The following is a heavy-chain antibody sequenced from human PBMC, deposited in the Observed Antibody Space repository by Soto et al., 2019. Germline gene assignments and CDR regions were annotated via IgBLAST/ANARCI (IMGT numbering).Heavy chain of an antibody. CDR2: IYYSGST. V-gene: IGHV4-59*12. D-gene: IGHD4-17*01. Sequence: SETLSLTCTVSGGSISTYYWSWIRQPPGKGLEWIGYIYYSGSTNYNPSLKSRVTISVDTSKTQFSLRLSSVTAADTAVYYCARSQPTVTSYDYSGQGTLVTVSS. J-gene: IGHJ4*02. CDR1: GGSISTYY. CDR3: ARSQPTVTSYDY.